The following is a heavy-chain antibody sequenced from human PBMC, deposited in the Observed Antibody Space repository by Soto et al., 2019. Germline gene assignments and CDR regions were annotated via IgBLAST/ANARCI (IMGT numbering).Heavy chain of an antibody. Sequence: QVQLVQSGAEVKKPGASVKVSCKASGYTFTSYDINWVRQATGQGLEWMGWMNPNSGNTGYAQKFQGRLTITRNTSICTAYMELSSVRSEDTDVYYCARAYYDFWSGYYRYYYYYYMDVWGKGTTVTVSS. J-gene: IGHJ6*03. CDR2: MNPNSGNT. CDR3: ARAYYDFWSGYYRYYYYYYMDV. V-gene: IGHV1-8*01. D-gene: IGHD3-3*01. CDR1: GYTFTSYD.